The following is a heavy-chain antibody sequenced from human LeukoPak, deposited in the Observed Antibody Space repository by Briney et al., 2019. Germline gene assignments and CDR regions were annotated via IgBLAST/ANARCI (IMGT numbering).Heavy chain of an antibody. D-gene: IGHD4-17*01. Sequence: PGGSLRLSCAASGFTFSYAWMSWVRQAPGKGLEWVSTISGTGGTTYYADSVKGRFTISRDNSKNTLFLQFNSLRADDTAVYYCAKGRGTTVTAAANYWGQGTLVTVSS. CDR3: AKGRGTTVTAAANY. V-gene: IGHV3-23*01. CDR2: ISGTGGTT. CDR1: GFTFSYAW. J-gene: IGHJ4*02.